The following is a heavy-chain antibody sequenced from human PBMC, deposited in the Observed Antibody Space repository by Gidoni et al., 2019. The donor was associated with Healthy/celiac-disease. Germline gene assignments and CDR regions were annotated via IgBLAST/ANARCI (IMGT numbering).Heavy chain of an antibody. V-gene: IGHV1-69*06. CDR1: GGTFSSYA. CDR3: AREGDILTGYYNNYYYGMDV. D-gene: IGHD3-9*01. CDR2: IIPIFGTA. Sequence: QVQLVQSGAEVKKPGSSVKVSCKASGGTFSSYAISWVRQAPGQGLEWMGGIIPIFGTANYAQKFQGRVTITADKSTSTAYMELSSLRSEDTAVYYCAREGDILTGYYNNYYYGMDVWGQGTTVTVSS. J-gene: IGHJ6*02.